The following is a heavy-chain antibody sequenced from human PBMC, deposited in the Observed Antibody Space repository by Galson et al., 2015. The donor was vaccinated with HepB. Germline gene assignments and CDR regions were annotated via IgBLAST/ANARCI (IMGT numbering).Heavy chain of an antibody. V-gene: IGHV4-39*07. CDR1: GGSISSSSYY. J-gene: IGHJ4*02. CDR3: ARDYRLRFFDY. D-gene: IGHD5-12*01. CDR2: IYYSGST. Sequence: TLSLTCTVSGGSISSSSYYWGWIRQPPGKGLEWIGSIYYSGSTYYNPSLKSRVTISVDTSKNQFSLKLSSVTAADTAVYYCARDYRLRFFDYWGQGTLVTVSS.